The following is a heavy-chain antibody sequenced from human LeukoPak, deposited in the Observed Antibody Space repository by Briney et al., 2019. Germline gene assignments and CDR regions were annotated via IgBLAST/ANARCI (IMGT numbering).Heavy chain of an antibody. CDR2: INPDSGST. D-gene: IGHD3-16*01. CDR1: GYKFTDDY. CDR3: APTAEAYTSWWKV. V-gene: IGHV1-2*02. Sequence: ASVKVSCKASGYKFTDDYMHWVRRAPGQGLEFMGWINPDSGSTNYAQKFKGRVTMTRDTSISTAYLEVRSLTSDDTAVYYCAPTAEAYTSWWKVWGQGTLVTVSS. J-gene: IGHJ4*02.